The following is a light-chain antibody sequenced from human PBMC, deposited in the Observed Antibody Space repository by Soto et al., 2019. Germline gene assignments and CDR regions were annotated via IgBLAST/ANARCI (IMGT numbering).Light chain of an antibody. CDR3: QQYGRSPWT. V-gene: IGKV3-20*01. CDR1: QSVTSSY. J-gene: IGKJ1*01. CDR2: GAS. Sequence: EIVLTQSPGTLSLSPGERATLSCRASQSVTSSYLAWYQQKPGQAPRLLIYGASSRATGIPDRFSGSGSGTDFTLAIGGLEPEDFAVYYCQQYGRSPWTFGQGTRVDMK.